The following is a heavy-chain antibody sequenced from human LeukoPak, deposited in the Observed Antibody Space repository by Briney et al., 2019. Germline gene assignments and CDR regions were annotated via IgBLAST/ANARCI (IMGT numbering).Heavy chain of an antibody. CDR1: GYTFTGYI. CDR2: INPNSGGT. CDR3: ARSPHILTGENFDY. D-gene: IGHD3-9*01. J-gene: IGHJ4*02. V-gene: IGHV1-2*02. Sequence: ASVKVSCKASGYTFTGYIMHWVRQAPGQGLEWMGWINPNSGGTNYAQKFQGRVTMTRDTSITTAYMEMSRLRSDDTALYYCARSPHILTGENFDYWGQGTLVTVSS.